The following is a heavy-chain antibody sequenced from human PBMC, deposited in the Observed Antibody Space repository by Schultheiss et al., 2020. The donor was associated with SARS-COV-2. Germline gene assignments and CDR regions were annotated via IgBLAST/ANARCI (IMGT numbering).Heavy chain of an antibody. CDR1: GGSISSSNYY. J-gene: IGHJ4*02. V-gene: IGHV4-39*01. CDR3: ARRGYTYGSPTFDY. CDR2: IYYSGST. D-gene: IGHD5-18*01. Sequence: SETLSLTCTVSGGSISSSNYYWGWIRQPPGKGLEWIGIIYYSGSTYYNPSLKSRVIISVDTSKKQFSLKLSSVTAADTAVYYCARRGYTYGSPTFDYWGQGTLVTVSS.